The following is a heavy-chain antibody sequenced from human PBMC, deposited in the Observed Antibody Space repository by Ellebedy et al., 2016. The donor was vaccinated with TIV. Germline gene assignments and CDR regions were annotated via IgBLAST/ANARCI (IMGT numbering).Heavy chain of an antibody. CDR3: ARDHYGSLDV. CDR1: GGSISSNSYN. CDR2: IYYSGKT. Sequence: SETLSLTXTVSGGSISSNSYNWGWIRQPPGKGLEWIGNIYYSGKTFYNPSLKNRVTISVDTSKNQFSLRLTALTAADTAVYYCARDHYGSLDVWGQGITVTVSS. V-gene: IGHV4-39*07. D-gene: IGHD3-10*01. J-gene: IGHJ6*02.